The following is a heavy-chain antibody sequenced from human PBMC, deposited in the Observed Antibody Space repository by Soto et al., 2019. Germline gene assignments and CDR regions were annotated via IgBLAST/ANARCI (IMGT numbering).Heavy chain of an antibody. V-gene: IGHV2-5*02. CDR3: AHGSGWLSDY. J-gene: IGHJ4*02. D-gene: IGHD6-19*01. Sequence: QITLKESGPTLVKPTQTLTLTCTFSGFSLSSTAVGVNWIRQPPGKALEWLALIYWDDANHYNPSLNNRLTITKDTSKNQVVLTLANMDPMDTATYYCAHGSGWLSDYWGQGTLVTVSS. CDR2: IYWDDAN. CDR1: GFSLSSTAVG.